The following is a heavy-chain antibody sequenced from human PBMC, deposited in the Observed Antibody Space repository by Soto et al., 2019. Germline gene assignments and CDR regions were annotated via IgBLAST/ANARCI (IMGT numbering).Heavy chain of an antibody. V-gene: IGHV3-9*01. D-gene: IGHD3-3*01. CDR2: ITWNSRVL. Sequence: PGSSLRLSCVGTGLSFDDFAMHWVRQAPGKGLEWVSGITWNSRVLAYADSVKGRFTISRDNARNSLYLQMDSLRDEDTALYYCAKGRSDFWSPYYFDSWGQGTLVTGSS. CDR1: GLSFDDFA. CDR3: AKGRSDFWSPYYFDS. J-gene: IGHJ4*02.